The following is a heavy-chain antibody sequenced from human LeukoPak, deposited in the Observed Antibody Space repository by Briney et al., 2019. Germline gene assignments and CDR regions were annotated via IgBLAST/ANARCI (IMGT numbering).Heavy chain of an antibody. CDR2: IYYSGST. V-gene: IGHV4-59*01. J-gene: IGHJ6*03. CDR1: GGSISSYY. D-gene: IGHD2-15*01. Sequence: SETLSLTCTVSGGSISSYYWSWIRQPPGKGLEWIGYIYYSGSTNYNPSLKSRVTISVDTSKNQFSLKLSSVTAADTAVYYCARDGGPHYYYYMDVWGKGTTVTVSS. CDR3: ARDGGPHYYYYMDV.